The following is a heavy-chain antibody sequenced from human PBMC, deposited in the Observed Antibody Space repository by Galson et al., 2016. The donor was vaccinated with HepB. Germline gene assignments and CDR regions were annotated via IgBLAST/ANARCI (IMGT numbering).Heavy chain of an antibody. CDR2: IFNDGGT. J-gene: IGHJ6*03. Sequence: SETLSLTCSVSGESINNKYWSWIRQPPGKGLEWIGNIFNDGGTNYDPSLKSRVTISLDTPMNQFSLRLNSVTVADTAVYFCARVSKTMPYLYYYMDVWGTGITVTVSS. V-gene: IGHV4-59*01. CDR1: GESINNKY. CDR3: ARVSKTMPYLYYYMDV. D-gene: IGHD2-2*01.